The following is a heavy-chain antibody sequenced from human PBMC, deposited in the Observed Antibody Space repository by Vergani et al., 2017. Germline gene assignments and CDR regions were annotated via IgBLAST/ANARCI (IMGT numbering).Heavy chain of an antibody. CDR2: INHSGST. CDR1: GGSFSGYY. J-gene: IGHJ6*02. V-gene: IGHV4-34*01. D-gene: IGHD3-10*01. CDR3: ARGRRGGVVRGVMDYGIDV. Sequence: QVQLQQWGAGLLKPSETLSLTCAVYGGSFSGYYWSWIRQPPGKGLEWIGEINHSGSTNYNPSLKSRVTISVDTSKNQFSLKLSSVTAADTAVYYCARGRRGGVVRGVMDYGIDVWGPGTTVTVSS.